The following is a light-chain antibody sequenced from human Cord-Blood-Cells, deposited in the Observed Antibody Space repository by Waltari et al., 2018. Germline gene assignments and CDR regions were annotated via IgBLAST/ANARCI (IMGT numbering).Light chain of an antibody. Sequence: ELVSTPYPAPLTLSPRAGATLACRASQGVSSYLAWYQQKPGQAPRLLIYDASNRATGIPARFSGSGSGTDFTLTISSLEPEDFAVYYCQQRSNWLMYSFGQGTKLEIK. CDR1: QGVSSY. V-gene: IGKV3-11*01. CDR3: QQRSNWLMYS. J-gene: IGKJ2*03. CDR2: DAS.